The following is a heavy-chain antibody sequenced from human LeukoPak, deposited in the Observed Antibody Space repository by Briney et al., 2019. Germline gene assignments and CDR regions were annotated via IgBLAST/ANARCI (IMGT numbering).Heavy chain of an antibody. CDR3: ARNDSSLGAGAFDI. J-gene: IGHJ3*02. CDR1: GGSISSSSLY. Sequence: PSETLSLTCTVSGGSISSSSLYWDWIRQPPGKGLEWIGTVYYSGSTYYNPSLKSRVTISVDTSKNQFSLKLSSVTAADTAAYYCARNDSSLGAGAFDIWGQGTMVTVSS. D-gene: IGHD3-22*01. V-gene: IGHV4-39*01. CDR2: VYYSGST.